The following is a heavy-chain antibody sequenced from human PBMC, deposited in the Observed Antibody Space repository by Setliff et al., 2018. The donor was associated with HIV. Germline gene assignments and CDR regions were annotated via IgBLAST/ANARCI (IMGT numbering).Heavy chain of an antibody. Sequence: PSETLSLTCTVSGGSINDCYWSWIRQPPGKGLEWIGYIYYSGSTNYNPSLKSRITISVDTSKSKFSLTLRSVTAADTAVYYCARLPPYCGGYCFNFDYWGQGKLVTVSS. J-gene: IGHJ4*02. CDR1: GGSINDCY. D-gene: IGHD2-21*02. CDR3: ARLPPYCGGYCFNFDY. V-gene: IGHV4-59*08. CDR2: IYYSGST.